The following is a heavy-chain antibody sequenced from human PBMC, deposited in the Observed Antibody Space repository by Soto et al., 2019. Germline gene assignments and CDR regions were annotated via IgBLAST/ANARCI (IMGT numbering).Heavy chain of an antibody. CDR3: ARDLRGMGFYYGMDV. D-gene: IGHD4-17*01. CDR2: IIPSYTE. J-gene: IGHJ6*02. Sequence: QVQLVQSGAEVKKPGSSVKVSCKASGGTFSNYAINWVRQAPGQGLEWMGGIIPSYTENYAQKFQGRVTITADESKSTAYMELSSLRSEDTAVYFCARDLRGMGFYYGMDVWGQGTPVTVSS. V-gene: IGHV1-69*01. CDR1: GGTFSNYA.